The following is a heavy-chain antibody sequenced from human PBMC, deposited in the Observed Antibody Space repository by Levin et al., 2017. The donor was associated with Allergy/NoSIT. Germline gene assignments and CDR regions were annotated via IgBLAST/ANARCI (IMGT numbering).Heavy chain of an antibody. Sequence: GESLKISCAASGFSFSNTWMTWVRQAPGKGLEWVGRIKRKTDGGTTEYAAPVKGRFTISRDDSKNTLYLQMNSLKTEDTAVYYCTATLGYWGQGTLVTVSS. J-gene: IGHJ4*02. V-gene: IGHV3-15*01. CDR3: TATLGY. CDR1: GFSFSNTW. CDR2: IKRKTDGGTT.